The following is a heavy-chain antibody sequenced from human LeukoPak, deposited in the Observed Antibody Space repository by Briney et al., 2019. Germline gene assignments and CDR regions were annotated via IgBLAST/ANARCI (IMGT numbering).Heavy chain of an antibody. CDR2: ISGSGGST. CDR1: GFTFSSYA. CDR3: ASGYQLLYLDY. Sequence: PGGSLRLSCAASGFTFSSYAMSWVRQAPGKGLEWVSVISGSGGSTYYADSVKGRFTISRDNSKNTLYLRMNSLRAEDTAVYYCASGYQLLYLDYWGQGTLVTVSS. J-gene: IGHJ4*02. V-gene: IGHV3-23*01. D-gene: IGHD2-2*02.